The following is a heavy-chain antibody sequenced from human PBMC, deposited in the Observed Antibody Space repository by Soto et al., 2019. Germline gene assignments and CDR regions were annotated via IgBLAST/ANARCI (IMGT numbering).Heavy chain of an antibody. CDR1: GYTFTSYG. J-gene: IGHJ6*03. Sequence: ASVKVSCKASGYTFTSYGISWVRQAPGQGLEWMGWISAYNGNTNYAQKLQGRVTMTTDTSTSTAYMELRSLRSDDTAVYYCARVSRLDFWSSSGYDMDVWGKGTTVTVSS. V-gene: IGHV1-18*01. CDR2: ISAYNGNT. D-gene: IGHD3-3*01. CDR3: ARVSRLDFWSSSGYDMDV.